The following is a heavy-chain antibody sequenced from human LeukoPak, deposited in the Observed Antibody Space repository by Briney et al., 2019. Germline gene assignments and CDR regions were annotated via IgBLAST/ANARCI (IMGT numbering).Heavy chain of an antibody. D-gene: IGHD2-2*02. CDR1: GFTFSDYY. Sequence: GSLRLSCAASGFTFSDYYMSWIRQPPGKGLEWIGEINHSGSTNYNPSLKSRVTISVDTSKNQFSLKLSSVTTADTAVYYCARGQDIVVVPAAIRTYYMDVWGKGTTVTISS. V-gene: IGHV4-34*01. CDR3: ARGQDIVVVPAAIRTYYMDV. CDR2: INHSGST. J-gene: IGHJ6*03.